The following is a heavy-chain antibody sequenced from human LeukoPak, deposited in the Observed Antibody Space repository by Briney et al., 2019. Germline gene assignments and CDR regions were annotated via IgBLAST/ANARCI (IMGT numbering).Heavy chain of an antibody. J-gene: IGHJ6*03. CDR2: IGGIGGST. D-gene: IGHD4-17*01. Sequence: GGSLRLSCAASGFTFSSYAMSWVRQAPGKGLEWVSAIGGIGGSTYYADSVKGRFTISRDNSKNTLYLQMNSLRAEDTAVYYCAKPSVPSTVTKRLYYYYMDVWGKGTTVTVSS. V-gene: IGHV3-23*01. CDR1: GFTFSSYA. CDR3: AKPSVPSTVTKRLYYYYMDV.